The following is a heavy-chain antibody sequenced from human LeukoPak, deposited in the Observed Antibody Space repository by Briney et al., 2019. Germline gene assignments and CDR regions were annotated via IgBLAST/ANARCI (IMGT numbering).Heavy chain of an antibody. J-gene: IGHJ4*02. D-gene: IGHD6-13*01. CDR1: GFTFSSYG. CDR3: AKVASSSWSHFDY. CDR2: IRYDGSNK. Sequence: GGSLRLSCAASGFTFSSYGMHWVRQAPGKGLEWVAFIRYDGSNKYYADSVKGRFTISRDNSKNTLYLQMNSLRAEDTAVYYCAKVASSSWSHFDYWGQGTLVTVSS. V-gene: IGHV3-30*02.